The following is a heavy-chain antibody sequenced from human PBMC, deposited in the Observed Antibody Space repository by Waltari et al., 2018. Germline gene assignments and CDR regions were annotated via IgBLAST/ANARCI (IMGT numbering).Heavy chain of an antibody. CDR1: GGSIFNSNYF. CDR3: ARHLSSGYDLRWSDF. V-gene: IGHV4-39*01. D-gene: IGHD5-12*01. CDR2: IHYSGST. Sequence: QVQLQESGPGQVTPSDTLSLNCTVSGGSIFNSNYFWGCIRQSPGKGLEWIGSIHYSGSTYYNPSLKSRLTLSVDTSKNQFSLKLTSVTAADTAFYYCARHLSSGYDLRWSDFWGQGTLVTVSS. J-gene: IGHJ4*02.